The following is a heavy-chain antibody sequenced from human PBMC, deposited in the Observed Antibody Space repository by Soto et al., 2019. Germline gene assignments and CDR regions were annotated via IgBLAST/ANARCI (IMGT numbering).Heavy chain of an antibody. CDR3: ARAPYEDYAVSEPNYFDS. CDR2: IIPIFGRP. J-gene: IGHJ4*02. CDR1: GGTFSTLA. Sequence: QVQLVQSGTEVKKPGSSVKVSCKASGGTFSTLAVSWVRQAPGQGLEWMGGIIPIFGRPVYAQKFQGRVPITADESTSIVYMELSSLSSEDTAVYYCARAPYEDYAVSEPNYFDSWGQGTLVTVSS. D-gene: IGHD4-17*01. V-gene: IGHV1-69*01.